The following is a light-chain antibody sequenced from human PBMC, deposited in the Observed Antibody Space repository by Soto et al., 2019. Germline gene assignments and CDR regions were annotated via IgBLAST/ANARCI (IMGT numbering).Light chain of an antibody. CDR2: AAS. Sequence: IQWTQSPSSLSASVGDRVTITCRASQGISSYLAWYQQKPGKAPKLLIYAASTLQSGVPSRFSGSGSGTDFTLTISSLQPEDFATYYCQQSYSSPITFGQGTRLEIK. CDR1: QGISSY. V-gene: IGKV1-39*01. J-gene: IGKJ5*01. CDR3: QQSYSSPIT.